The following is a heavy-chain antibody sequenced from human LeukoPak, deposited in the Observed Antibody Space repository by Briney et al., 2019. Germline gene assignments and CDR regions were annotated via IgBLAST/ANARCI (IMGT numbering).Heavy chain of an antibody. V-gene: IGHV3-23*01. D-gene: IGHD6-6*01. Sequence: PGGSLRLSCAASGFTFSSYAMSWVRQAPGKGLEWVSAISGSGGSTYYADSVKGRFTIPRDNSKNTLYLQMNSLRAEDTAVYYCAKDSYSSSSYNWFDPWGQGTLVTVSS. CDR3: AKDSYSSSSYNWFDP. J-gene: IGHJ5*02. CDR2: ISGSGGST. CDR1: GFTFSSYA.